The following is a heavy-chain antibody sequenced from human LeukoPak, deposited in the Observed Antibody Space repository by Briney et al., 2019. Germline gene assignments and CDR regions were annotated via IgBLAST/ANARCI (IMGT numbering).Heavy chain of an antibody. J-gene: IGHJ4*02. Sequence: GGSLRLSCAASGFIFADTWMNWVRQAPGKGLEWVGLIRRKTDTGTTDYAAPVKGRFTISRDDSKNTLYLRMNGLKTEDTAVYYCTTQQGSWALNYWGQGVLVTVSS. CDR2: IRRKTDTGTT. CDR1: GFIFADTW. D-gene: IGHD7-27*01. V-gene: IGHV3-15*07. CDR3: TTQQGSWALNY.